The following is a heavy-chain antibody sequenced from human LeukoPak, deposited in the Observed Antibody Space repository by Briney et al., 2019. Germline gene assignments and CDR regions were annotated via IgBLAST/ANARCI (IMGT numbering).Heavy chain of an antibody. D-gene: IGHD3-16*01. CDR2: IHSGGT. CDR3: ARVHSYASGIEV. CDR1: GDSLNGYY. V-gene: IGHV4-4*07. Sequence: PSETLSLTCSASGDSLNGYYWSWIRQPAGEGLEWIGRIHSGGTNYNPSLKSRVTMSLDTSKDQLSLRLTSVTAADTAVYYCARVHSYASGIEVWGQGTTVTVSS. J-gene: IGHJ6*02.